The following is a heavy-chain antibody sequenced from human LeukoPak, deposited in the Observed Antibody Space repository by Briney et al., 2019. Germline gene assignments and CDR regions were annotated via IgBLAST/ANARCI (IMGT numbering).Heavy chain of an antibody. CDR2: ISISSNYI. CDR3: ARGSRFGVVGRDAFDI. V-gene: IGHV3-21*01. CDR1: GFTFSRYS. Sequence: GGSLRLSCAASGFTFSRYSMNWVRQAPGKGLEWVSSISISSNYIYYADSVKGRFTISRDNAKNPLYLQVNSLRAEDTAVYYCARGSRFGVVGRDAFDIWGQGTVVTVSS. J-gene: IGHJ3*02. D-gene: IGHD3-3*01.